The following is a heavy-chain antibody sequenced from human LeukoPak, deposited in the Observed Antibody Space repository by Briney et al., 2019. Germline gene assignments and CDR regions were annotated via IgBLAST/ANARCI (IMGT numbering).Heavy chain of an antibody. CDR1: GFTFDDYA. CDR3: AKDIKPNWNDGTGYDY. D-gene: IGHD1-1*01. J-gene: IGHJ4*02. CDR2: ISWDGGST. Sequence: GGSLRLSCAASGFTFDDYAMHWVRQAPGRGLEWVSLISWDGGSTYYADSVKGRFTISRDNSKNSLYLQMNSLRAEDTALYYCAKDIKPNWNDGTGYDYWGQGTLVTVSS. V-gene: IGHV3-43D*03.